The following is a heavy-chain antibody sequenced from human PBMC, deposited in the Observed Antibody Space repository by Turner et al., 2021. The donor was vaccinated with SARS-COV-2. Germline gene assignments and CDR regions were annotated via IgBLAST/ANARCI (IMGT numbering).Heavy chain of an antibody. D-gene: IGHD5-18*01. J-gene: IGHJ4*02. CDR3: ARTFTVMVRVDY. Sequence: QVQLVQSGAEVKKPGASVKVSCKASGYTFTSYDINWVRQATGQGLEGMGWMNPNSGNTGYSQKFQGRVTMTRNTSINTAYMKLSSLRSEDTAVYYCARTFTVMVRVDYWGQGTLVTVSS. V-gene: IGHV1-8*01. CDR2: MNPNSGNT. CDR1: GYTFTSYD.